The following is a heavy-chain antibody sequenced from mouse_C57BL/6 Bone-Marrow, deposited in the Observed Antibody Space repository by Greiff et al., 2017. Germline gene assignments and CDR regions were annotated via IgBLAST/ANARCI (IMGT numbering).Heavy chain of an antibody. CDR2: ISAGGSYT. CDR3: AREYYGSSQFAY. J-gene: IGHJ3*01. D-gene: IGHD1-1*01. V-gene: IGHV5-4*01. Sequence: EVKLVESGGGLVKPGGSLKLSCAASGFTFSSYAMYWVRQTPEKRLEWVATISAGGSYTYYPDNVKGRFTISSDNAKNNLYLQMSHLKSEDTAMYYCAREYYGSSQFAYWYQGTLVTVTA. CDR1: GFTFSSYA.